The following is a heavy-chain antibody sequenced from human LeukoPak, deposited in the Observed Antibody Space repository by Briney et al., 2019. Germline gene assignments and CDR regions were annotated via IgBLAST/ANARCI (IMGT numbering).Heavy chain of an antibody. D-gene: IGHD3-3*01. CDR3: ARERQNKDFWSGGDY. CDR2: ISSSSSTI. CDR1: GFTFSSYS. Sequence: PGGSLRLSCAASGFTFSSYSMNWVRQAPGKGLEWVSYISSSSSTIYYADSVKGRFTISRDNAKNSLYLQMNSLRAEDTAVYYCARERQNKDFWSGGDYWGQGTMVTVSS. J-gene: IGHJ4*02. V-gene: IGHV3-48*01.